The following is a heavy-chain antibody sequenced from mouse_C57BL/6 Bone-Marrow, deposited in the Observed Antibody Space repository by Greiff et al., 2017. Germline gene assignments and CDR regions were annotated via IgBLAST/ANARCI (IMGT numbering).Heavy chain of an antibody. CDR2: IDPENGDT. CDR3: TPLWYFDV. V-gene: IGHV14-4*01. CDR1: GFNIKDDY. Sequence: VQLQQSGAELARPGASVKLSCTASGFNIKDDYMHWVKQRPEQGLEWIGWIDPENGDTDYASKFKGKATLSADTPTNTAYLQLSSLTSEDTAVYYCTPLWYFDVWGTGTTVTVSS. J-gene: IGHJ1*03.